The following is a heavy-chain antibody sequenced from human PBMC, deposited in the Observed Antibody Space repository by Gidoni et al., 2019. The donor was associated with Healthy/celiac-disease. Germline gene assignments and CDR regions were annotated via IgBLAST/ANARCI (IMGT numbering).Heavy chain of an antibody. CDR3: ARAEAWIYYFDY. CDR1: VGTFSSYA. CDR2: IIPIFGTA. D-gene: IGHD5-12*01. J-gene: IGHJ4*02. Sequence: QVQLVQSGAEVKKPGSSVQVSCKASVGTFSSYAISWVRQAPGQGLEWMGGIIPIFGTANYAQKFQGRVTITADKSTSTAYMELSSLRSEDTAVYYCARAEAWIYYFDYWGQGTLVTVSS. V-gene: IGHV1-69*06.